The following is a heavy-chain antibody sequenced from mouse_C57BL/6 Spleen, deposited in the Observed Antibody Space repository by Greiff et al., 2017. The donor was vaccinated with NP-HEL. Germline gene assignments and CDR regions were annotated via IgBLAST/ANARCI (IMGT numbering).Heavy chain of an antibody. CDR1: GYAFTNYL. D-gene: IGHD3-3*01. CDR3: ARSPGTKGYFDV. J-gene: IGHJ1*03. CDR2: INPGSGGT. Sequence: LQESGAELVRPGTSVKVSCKASGYAFTNYLIEWVKQRPGQGLEWIGVINPGSGGTNYNEKFKGKATLTADKSSSTAYMQLSSLTSEDSAVYFCARSPGTKGYFDVWGTGTTVTVSS. V-gene: IGHV1-54*01.